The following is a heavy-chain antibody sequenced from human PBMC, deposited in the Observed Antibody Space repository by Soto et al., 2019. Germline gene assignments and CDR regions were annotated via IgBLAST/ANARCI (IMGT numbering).Heavy chain of an antibody. Sequence: EVQLAESGGGLAQPGGSLRLSCAASGFTLSGYAMDWVRQAPGKGLEYVSGISSNGVGTYYAKSVQGRFTISRDNSENTVYLQMGSLRPEDMAVYYCARRARPDFYYMDVWGKGTTVTVS. CDR2: ISSNGVGT. J-gene: IGHJ6*03. V-gene: IGHV3-64*01. D-gene: IGHD6-6*01. CDR3: ARRARPDFYYMDV. CDR1: GFTLSGYA.